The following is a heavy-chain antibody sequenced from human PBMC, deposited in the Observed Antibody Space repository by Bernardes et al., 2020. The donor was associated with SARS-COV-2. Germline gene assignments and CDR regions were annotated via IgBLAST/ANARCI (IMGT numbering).Heavy chain of an antibody. V-gene: IGHV1-18*04. D-gene: IGHD2-2*01. J-gene: IGHJ6*02. CDR2: ISAYNGNT. CDR3: ARDSSEYCSSTSCYYYYYGMDV. Sequence: ASVKVSCKASGYTFTSYGISWVRQAPGQGLEWMGWISAYNGNTNYAQKLQGRVTMTTDTSTSTAYMELRSLRSDDTAVYYRARDSSEYCSSTSCYYYYYGMDVWGQGTTVTVSS. CDR1: GYTFTSYG.